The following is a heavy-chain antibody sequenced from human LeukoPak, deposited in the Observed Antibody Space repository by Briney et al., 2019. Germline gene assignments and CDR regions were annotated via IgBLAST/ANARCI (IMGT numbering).Heavy chain of an antibody. CDR1: GYTFTSYY. J-gene: IGHJ4*02. CDR2: INPSGGST. V-gene: IGHV1-46*01. CDR3: ARDEENYYDSSGYPFDY. D-gene: IGHD3-22*01. Sequence: ASVKVSCKASGYTFTSYYMHWVRQAPGQGLEWMGIINPSGGSTSYAQKFQGRVTMTRDTSTSTVCMELSSLRSEDTAVYYCARDEENYYDSSGYPFDYWGQGTLVTVSS.